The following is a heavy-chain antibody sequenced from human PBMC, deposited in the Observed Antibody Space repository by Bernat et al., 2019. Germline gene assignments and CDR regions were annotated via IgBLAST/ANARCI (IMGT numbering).Heavy chain of an antibody. D-gene: IGHD5-12*01. J-gene: IGHJ4*02. CDR3: AKDRTYSGYDPADYYFDY. V-gene: IGHV3-30*18. CDR1: GFTFSSYG. CDR2: ISYDGSNK. Sequence: QVQLVESGGGVVQPGRSLRLSCAASGFTFSSYGMHWVRQAPGKGLEWVAVISYDGSNKYYADSVKGRFTISRDNYKNTLYLQMNSLRAEDTAVYYCAKDRTYSGYDPADYYFDYWGQGTLVTVSS.